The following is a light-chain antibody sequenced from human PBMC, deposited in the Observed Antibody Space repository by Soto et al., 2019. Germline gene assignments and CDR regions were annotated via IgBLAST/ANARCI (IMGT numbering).Light chain of an antibody. V-gene: IGKV3D-20*01. Sequence: EIALTQSPGTPSVSPLDRATLPCSSSQSVSSSCLAWYQQKPGLAPRLLIYDASSRATGIPDRFSGSGSGTDFTLTISRLEPEDFAVYYCQQYGSSPNTFGQGTRLEIK. CDR1: QSVSSSC. CDR2: DAS. CDR3: QQYGSSPNT. J-gene: IGKJ5*01.